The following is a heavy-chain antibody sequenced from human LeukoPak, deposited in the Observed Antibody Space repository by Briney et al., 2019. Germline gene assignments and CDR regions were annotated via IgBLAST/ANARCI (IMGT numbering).Heavy chain of an antibody. D-gene: IGHD5-18*01. Sequence: SQTLSLTCTVSGGSISSGDYYWSWIRQHPVKGLEWIGYIYHSGSTYYNPSLKSRASISLDTSKNQFSLKLSSMTPADTAVYYCARETGGGDSYGVWGQGTLLTASS. CDR2: IYHSGST. V-gene: IGHV4-31*03. J-gene: IGHJ4*02. CDR3: ARETGGGDSYGV. CDR1: GGSISSGDYY.